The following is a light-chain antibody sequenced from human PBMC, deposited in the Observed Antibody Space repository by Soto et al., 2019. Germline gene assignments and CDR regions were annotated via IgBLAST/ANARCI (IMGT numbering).Light chain of an antibody. J-gene: IGKJ5*01. Sequence: EIVLTQSPATMSLSPGERATLSCRASQSVRRSLAWYQQRPGQAPRLLIYDASNRATGVPARFSGSGSGTDFTLTIISLEPEDFAVYYCQQRSSWPPITFGQGTRLEIK. V-gene: IGKV3-11*01. CDR1: QSVRRS. CDR3: QQRSSWPPIT. CDR2: DAS.